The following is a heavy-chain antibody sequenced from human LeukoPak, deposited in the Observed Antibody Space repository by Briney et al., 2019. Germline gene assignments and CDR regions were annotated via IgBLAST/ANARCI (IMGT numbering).Heavy chain of an antibody. CDR3: AREHDYGDYVDY. D-gene: IGHD4-17*01. V-gene: IGHV3-7*01. Sequence: GGSLRLSCAASGVIFSGYWMSWVRQAPGKGLEWVANIKEDGSEKKYVDSVKGRSTISRDNAKHSVYLQMNSLRDEDTAVYYCAREHDYGDYVDYWGQGTLVTVSS. J-gene: IGHJ4*02. CDR1: GVIFSGYW. CDR2: IKEDGSEK.